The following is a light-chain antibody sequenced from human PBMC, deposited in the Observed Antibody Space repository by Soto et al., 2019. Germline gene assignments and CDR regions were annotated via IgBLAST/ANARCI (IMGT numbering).Light chain of an antibody. CDR3: QHYNSYSEA. CDR2: KAS. CDR1: QTISSW. Sequence: DIQMTQSPSTLSGSVGDRVTITCRASQTISSWLAWYQQKPGKAPKLLIDKASTLKSGVPSRFSGSGSGTEVTLTISSLQPDDFATYYCQHYNSYSEAFGQGNKVELK. V-gene: IGKV1-5*03. J-gene: IGKJ1*01.